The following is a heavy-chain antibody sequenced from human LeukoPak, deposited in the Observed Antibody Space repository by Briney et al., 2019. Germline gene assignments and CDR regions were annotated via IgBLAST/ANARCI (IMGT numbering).Heavy chain of an antibody. Sequence: ASVKVSCKASGYIFITYGISWVRQAPGQGLEWMGWISASNSKTNYAQKFQGRVTMTTDTSTNTAYMELRSLRSDDTAVYYCARRGDFDYWGQGTLVTVSS. V-gene: IGHV1-18*01. D-gene: IGHD3-16*01. CDR1: GYIFITYG. CDR2: ISASNSKT. J-gene: IGHJ4*02. CDR3: ARRGDFDY.